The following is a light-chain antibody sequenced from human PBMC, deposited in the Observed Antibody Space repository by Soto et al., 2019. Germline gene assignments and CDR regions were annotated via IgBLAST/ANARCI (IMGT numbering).Light chain of an antibody. J-gene: IGLJ3*02. V-gene: IGLV2-23*01. CDR3: WAYAGFNWV. CDR1: SSNVGSYNL. Sequence: QSALTQPASVSGSPGQSFTISCTGTSSNVGSYNLVSWYQQYPGKAPKLMIYEGSKRPSGVSNRCSGSRSGNTASLTISGLQAEDEADYYCWAYAGFNWVFGGGTRLTVL. CDR2: EGS.